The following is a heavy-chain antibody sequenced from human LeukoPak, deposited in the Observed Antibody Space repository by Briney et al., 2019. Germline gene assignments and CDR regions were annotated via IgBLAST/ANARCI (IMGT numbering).Heavy chain of an antibody. CDR1: GGSISSYY. V-gene: IGHV4-4*09. J-gene: IGHJ5*02. Sequence: SETLSLTCTVSGGSISSYYWSWVRQSPGKGLEWIGYISTSGWTDYNPSLKSRVTMSVDTSKNQLSMELRFLTAADTAVYYCATSHDVKTAPYDLWGQGTLVTVSS. CDR2: ISTSGWT. D-gene: IGHD2-21*01. CDR3: ATSHDVKTAPYDL.